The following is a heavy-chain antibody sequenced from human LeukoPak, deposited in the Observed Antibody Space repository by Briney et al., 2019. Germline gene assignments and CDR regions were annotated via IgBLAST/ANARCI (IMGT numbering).Heavy chain of an antibody. Sequence: YTNGSTNYNPSLKSRVTMSVDTSKNQFSLKLSSVTAADTAVYYCARETYYDLWSGYSYFDYWGQGTLVTVSS. D-gene: IGHD3-3*01. V-gene: IGHV4-4*07. CDR2: YTNGST. J-gene: IGHJ4*02. CDR3: ARETYYDLWSGYSYFDY.